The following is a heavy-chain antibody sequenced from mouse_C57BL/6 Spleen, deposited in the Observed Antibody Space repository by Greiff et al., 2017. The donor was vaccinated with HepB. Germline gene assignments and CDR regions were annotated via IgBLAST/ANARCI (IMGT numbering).Heavy chain of an antibody. J-gene: IGHJ1*03. V-gene: IGHV5-16*01. CDR2: INYDGSST. Sequence: EVMLVESEGGLVQPGSSMKLSCTASGFTFSDYYMAWVRQVPEKGLEWVANINYDGSSTYYLDSLKSRFIISRDNAKNILYLQMSSLKSEDTATYYCARDNYYGSSLYFDVWGTGTTVTVSS. CDR1: GFTFSDYY. CDR3: ARDNYYGSSLYFDV. D-gene: IGHD1-1*01.